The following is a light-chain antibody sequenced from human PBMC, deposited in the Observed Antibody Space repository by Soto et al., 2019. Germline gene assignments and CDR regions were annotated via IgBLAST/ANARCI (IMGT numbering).Light chain of an antibody. CDR1: QSINSE. CDR3: QQCHNWPLT. J-gene: IGKJ2*01. Sequence: EIVMTQSPATLSLSPGERAALSCRASQSINSELAWYQQKPGQPPRLLIYGASTRATGVPARFTGSESGSEFTLTIIGLQSEDFAGYYCQQCHNWPLTFGQGTRLEI. CDR2: GAS. V-gene: IGKV3-15*01.